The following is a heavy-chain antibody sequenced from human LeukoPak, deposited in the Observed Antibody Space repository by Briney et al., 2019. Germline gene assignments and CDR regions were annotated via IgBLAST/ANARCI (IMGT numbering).Heavy chain of an antibody. V-gene: IGHV1-24*01. CDR2: FDPEDGET. D-gene: IGHD3-22*01. Sequence: GASVKVSCKVSGYTLTELSMHWVRQAPGKGFEWMGGFDPEDGETIYAQKFQGRVTMTEDTSTDTAYMELSSLRSEDTAVYYCAANYYDSSGPCDYWGQGTLVTVSS. CDR1: GYTLTELS. J-gene: IGHJ4*02. CDR3: AANYYDSSGPCDY.